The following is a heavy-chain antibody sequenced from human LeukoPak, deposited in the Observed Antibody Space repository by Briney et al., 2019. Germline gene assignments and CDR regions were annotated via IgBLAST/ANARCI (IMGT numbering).Heavy chain of an antibody. D-gene: IGHD2-2*01. Sequence: GESLKISCKGSGYSFTNYWIGWVRQMPGKGLEWVAIIYPGDSGVRYSPSFRGQATISVDTSLSTTYLQWSSLRASDTAMYYCARRPSYYFDYWGQGILVTVSS. CDR3: ARRPSYYFDY. V-gene: IGHV5-51*01. CDR2: IYPGDSGV. CDR1: GYSFTNYW. J-gene: IGHJ4*02.